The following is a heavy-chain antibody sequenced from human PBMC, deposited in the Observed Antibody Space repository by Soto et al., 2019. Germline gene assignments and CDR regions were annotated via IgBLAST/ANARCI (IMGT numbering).Heavy chain of an antibody. J-gene: IGHJ5*02. CDR2: IYYSGST. CDR1: GGSISSGGYY. V-gene: IGHV4-31*03. CDR3: AKTQRDPRGYCSCGSCYHRGWFDP. D-gene: IGHD2-15*01. Sequence: SETLSLTCTVSGGSISSGGYYWSWSRQHPGQGLEWIGYIYYSGSTYCNPSLKSRITISVDTSKNQFSLKLSSVTAADTAVYYCAKTQRDPRGYCSCGSCYHRGWFDPWGQGTLVTVSS.